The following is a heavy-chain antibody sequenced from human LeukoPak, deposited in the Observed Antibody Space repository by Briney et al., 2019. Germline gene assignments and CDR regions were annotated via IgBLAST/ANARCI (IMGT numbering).Heavy chain of an antibody. Sequence: SETLSLTCTVSGGSISSYYWSWIRQPPGKGLEWIGYIYYSGSTNYNPSLKSRVTISVDTSKNQFSLKLSSVTAADTAVYYCAREVAWLPPHRAFDIWGQGTMVTVSS. V-gene: IGHV4-59*01. CDR2: IYYSGST. D-gene: IGHD3-22*01. CDR1: GGSISSYY. J-gene: IGHJ3*02. CDR3: AREVAWLPPHRAFDI.